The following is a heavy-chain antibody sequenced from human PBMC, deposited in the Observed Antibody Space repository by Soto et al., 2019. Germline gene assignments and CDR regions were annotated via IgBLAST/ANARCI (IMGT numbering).Heavy chain of an antibody. D-gene: IGHD3-10*01. CDR3: ARDRGLRYYGSGRAIPYGMDV. CDR2: INAGNGNT. J-gene: IGHJ6*02. V-gene: IGHV1-3*01. Sequence: ASVKVSCKASGYTFTSYAMHWVRQAPGQRLEWMGWINAGNGNTKYSQKFQGRVTITRDTSASTAYMELSSLRSEDTAVYYCARDRGLRYYGSGRAIPYGMDVWGQGTTVTVSS. CDR1: GYTFTSYA.